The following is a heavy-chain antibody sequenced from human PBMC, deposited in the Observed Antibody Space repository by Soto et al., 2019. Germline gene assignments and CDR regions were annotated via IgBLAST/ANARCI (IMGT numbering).Heavy chain of an antibody. D-gene: IGHD3-22*01. CDR3: ARVADSSGYPEDYYGMDV. Sequence: PGGSLRLSCAASGFTVSSNYMSWVRQAPGKGLEWVSVIYSGGSTYYADSVKGRFTISRDNSKNTLYLQMNSLRAEDTAVYYCARVADSSGYPEDYYGMDVWGQGTTVTV. CDR2: IYSGGST. V-gene: IGHV3-53*01. J-gene: IGHJ6*02. CDR1: GFTVSSNY.